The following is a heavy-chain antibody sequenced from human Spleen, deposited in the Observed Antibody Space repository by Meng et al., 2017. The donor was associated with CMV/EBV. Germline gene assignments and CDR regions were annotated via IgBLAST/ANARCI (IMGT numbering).Heavy chain of an antibody. CDR1: GGSISSNNW. Sequence: LSLSCAVSGGSISSNNWWSWVRQPPGKGLEWIGEIYHSGSAHYNTSLKSRVTISVDKSKNHFFLNLTSVTAADTAIYYCARGRGMRNWGQGALVTVSS. J-gene: IGHJ4*02. V-gene: IGHV4-4*02. CDR2: IYHSGSA. CDR3: ARGRGMRN.